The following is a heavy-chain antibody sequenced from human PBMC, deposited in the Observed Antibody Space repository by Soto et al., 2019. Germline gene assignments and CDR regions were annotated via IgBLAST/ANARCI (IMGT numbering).Heavy chain of an antibody. V-gene: IGHV3-30*03. J-gene: IGHJ4*02. CDR3: ARKSLGGSYFDY. CDR1: GFTFSSYG. D-gene: IGHD3-3*01. Sequence: GGSLRLSCAASGFTFSSYGMHWVRQAPGKGLEWVAVISYDGSNKYYADSVKGRFTISRDNSKNTLYLQMNSLRAEDTAVYYCARKSLGGSYFDYWGQGTLVTVSS. CDR2: ISYDGSNK.